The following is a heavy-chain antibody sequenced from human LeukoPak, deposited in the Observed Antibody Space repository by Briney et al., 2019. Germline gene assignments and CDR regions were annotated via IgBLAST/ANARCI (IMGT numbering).Heavy chain of an antibody. D-gene: IGHD3-3*01. Sequence: SETLSLTCAVSGGSISSGGYCWSWIRQPPGKGLEWIGYIFYSGSTNYNPSLKSRVTISVDTSKNQFSLKLSSVTAADTAVYYCVRSDDFWSGYYGYWGQGTLVTVSS. CDR2: IFYSGST. CDR3: VRSDDFWSGYYGY. J-gene: IGHJ4*02. V-gene: IGHV4-61*08. CDR1: GGSISSGGYC.